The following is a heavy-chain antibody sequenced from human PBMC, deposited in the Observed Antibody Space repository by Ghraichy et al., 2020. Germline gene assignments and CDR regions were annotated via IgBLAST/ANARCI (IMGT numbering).Heavy chain of an antibody. D-gene: IGHD3-9*01. J-gene: IGHJ4*02. CDR3: AREGFDWLLPQPPPGFDY. V-gene: IGHV3-48*01. CDR2: ITSSGDIT. CDR1: GFAFSNYK. Sequence: GGSLRLSCAASGFAFSNYKMHWVRQAPGKGLEWLSYITSSGDITQYADSVKGRLSTSRDNAMSSLYLQMHSLRIEDTAFYYCAREGFDWLLPQPPPGFDYWGQGSLVIVSS.